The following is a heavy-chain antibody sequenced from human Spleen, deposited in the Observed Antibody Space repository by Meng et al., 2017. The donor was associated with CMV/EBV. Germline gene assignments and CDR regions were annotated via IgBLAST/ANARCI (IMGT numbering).Heavy chain of an antibody. D-gene: IGHD3-3*01. CDR2: ISAYNGNT. CDR1: GYTFTSYY. Sequence: ASVKVSCKASGYTFTSYYMHWVRQAPGQGLEWMGWISAYNGNTNYAQKLQGRVTMTTDTSTSTAYMELRSLRSDDTAIYYCARGLFWSAYYVFDYWGPGTLVTVSS. CDR3: ARGLFWSAYYVFDY. J-gene: IGHJ4*02. V-gene: IGHV1-18*04.